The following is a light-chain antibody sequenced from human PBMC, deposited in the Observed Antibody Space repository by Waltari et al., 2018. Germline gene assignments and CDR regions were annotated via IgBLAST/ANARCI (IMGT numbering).Light chain of an antibody. CDR1: QGIKHD. V-gene: IGKV1-17*01. CDR2: AVS. CDR3: LQHDTYPWT. Sequence: IQMTQSPLSLSASVGDRIPVTCRASQGIKHDLSWYQQKPGKAPKRLVYAVSYLQRGVPSRFSGSGSGTEFTLTVSSLQPEDFATYYCLQHDTYPWTFGQGTKVEI. J-gene: IGKJ1*01.